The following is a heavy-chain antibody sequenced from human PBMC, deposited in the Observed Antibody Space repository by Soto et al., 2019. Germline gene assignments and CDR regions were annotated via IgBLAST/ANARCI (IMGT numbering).Heavy chain of an antibody. J-gene: IGHJ6*02. Sequence: QVQLQESGPGLVKPSETLSLTCTVSGGSISSYYWSWIRQPPGKGLEWIGYIYYSGSTNYNPSLKSRVTISVDTPKNQFSLKLSSVTAADTAVYYCARVSAVAGYYYGMDVWGQGTTVTVSS. CDR2: IYYSGST. CDR3: ARVSAVAGYYYGMDV. V-gene: IGHV4-59*01. D-gene: IGHD6-19*01. CDR1: GGSISSYY.